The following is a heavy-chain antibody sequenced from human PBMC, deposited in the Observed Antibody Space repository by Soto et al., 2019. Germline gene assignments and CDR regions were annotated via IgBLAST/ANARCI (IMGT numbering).Heavy chain of an antibody. CDR3: AKDDSEYSNYWTSFDY. CDR1: GFTFSHYG. V-gene: IGHV3-30*18. J-gene: IGHJ4*02. Sequence: QVQLVESGGGVVQPGGSLRLSCAASGFTFSHYGMEWVRQAPGKGLEWVAVISFDGSIEYYADSVKGRFTISRDNYKRTLSLQMNSLRPEDTAMYYCAKDDSEYSNYWTSFDYWGQGTLVTVPS. D-gene: IGHD4-4*01. CDR2: ISFDGSIE.